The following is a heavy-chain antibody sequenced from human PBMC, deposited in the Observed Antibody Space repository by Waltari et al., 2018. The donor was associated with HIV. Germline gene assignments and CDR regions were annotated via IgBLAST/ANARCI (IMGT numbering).Heavy chain of an antibody. J-gene: IGHJ5*02. CDR3: ARGIIAAAGNWFDP. Sequence: EVQLVESGGGLVQPGGSLRLSGAASGFTVRSNYMGWVRQAPGKGREWVSVIYSGGSTYYADSVKGRFTISRDNSKNTLYLQMNSLRAEDTAVYYCARGIIAAAGNWFDPWGQGTLVTVSS. D-gene: IGHD6-13*01. CDR1: GFTVRSNY. CDR2: IYSGGST. V-gene: IGHV3-66*02.